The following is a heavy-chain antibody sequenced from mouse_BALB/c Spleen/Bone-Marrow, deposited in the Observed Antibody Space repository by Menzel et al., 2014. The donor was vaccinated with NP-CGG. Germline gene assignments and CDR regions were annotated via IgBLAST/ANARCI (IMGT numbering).Heavy chain of an antibody. CDR2: ISPDSTTI. J-gene: IGHJ4*01. D-gene: IGHD1-1*01. CDR3: ARLGYYGVMVY. CDR1: GFDFSRYW. V-gene: IGHV4-1*02. Sequence: EVQVVESGGGLVQPGGSLKLSCAASGFDFSRYWMSWVRQAPGKGLEWIGEISPDSTTINYTPSLKNKFIISRDNAKNTLYLQMSKVRSEDTALYYCARLGYYGVMVYWGQGTSVTVSS.